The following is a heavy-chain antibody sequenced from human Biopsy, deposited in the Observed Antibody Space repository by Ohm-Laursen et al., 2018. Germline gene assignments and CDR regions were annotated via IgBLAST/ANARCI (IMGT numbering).Heavy chain of an antibody. CDR2: ISGSGRT. D-gene: IGHD6-19*01. Sequence: SLRLSCSASGFTFGDYYMSWIRQAPGKGLEWVSAISGSGRTYYADSVKGRFTISRDNPKNSLYLQMNSLRADDSAVYFCAREQPALSGGGRWFDSWGQGTLVIVSS. V-gene: IGHV3-69-1*01. CDR1: GFTFGDYY. CDR3: AREQPALSGGGRWFDS. J-gene: IGHJ5*01.